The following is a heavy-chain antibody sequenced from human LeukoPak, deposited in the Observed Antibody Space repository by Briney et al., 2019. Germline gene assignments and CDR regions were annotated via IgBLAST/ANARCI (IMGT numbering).Heavy chain of an antibody. CDR2: IIPIFGTA. J-gene: IGHJ5*02. CDR3: ARDLSIVVVPAAILPWFDP. D-gene: IGHD2-2*02. Sequence: ASVKVSCKASGYTFTSYDISWVRQAPGQGLEWMGGIIPIFGTANYAQKFQGRVTITADESTSTAYMELSSLRSEDTAVYYCARDLSIVVVPAAILPWFDPWSQGTLVTVSS. CDR1: GYTFTSYD. V-gene: IGHV1-69*13.